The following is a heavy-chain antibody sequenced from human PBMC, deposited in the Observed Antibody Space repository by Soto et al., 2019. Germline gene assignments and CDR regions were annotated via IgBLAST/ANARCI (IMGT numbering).Heavy chain of an antibody. J-gene: IGHJ6*03. CDR3: ARDLYSSSIHYYYMDV. D-gene: IGHD6-13*01. V-gene: IGHV6-1*01. CDR1: GDSVSNKDAA. Sequence: KQSQTLSLTCAISGDSVSNKDAAWNWIRQSPSRGLEWLGRTYYRSKWYYEYEVSVKSRMTINPDTSKNQFSLQLNSVAPEDTAVYYCARDLYSSSIHYYYMDVWGKGTTVTVSS. CDR2: TYYRSKWYY.